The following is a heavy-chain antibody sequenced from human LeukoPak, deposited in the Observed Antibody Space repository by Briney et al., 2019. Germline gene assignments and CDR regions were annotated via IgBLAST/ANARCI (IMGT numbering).Heavy chain of an antibody. V-gene: IGHV4-39*01. Sequence: SETLSLTCTVSGGSISSSSYYWGWIRQPPGKGLEWIGSIYYSGSTYYNPSLKSRVTISVDTSKNQFSLKLSSVTAADTAVYYCARSPHFGLCFDYWGQGTLVTVSS. CDR1: GGSISSSSYY. J-gene: IGHJ4*02. CDR3: ARSPHFGLCFDY. D-gene: IGHD2-2*01. CDR2: IYYSGST.